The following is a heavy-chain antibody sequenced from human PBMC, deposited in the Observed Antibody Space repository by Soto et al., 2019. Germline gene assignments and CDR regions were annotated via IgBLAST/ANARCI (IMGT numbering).Heavy chain of an antibody. CDR1: GFTFGSYA. D-gene: IGHD2-15*01. CDR3: AKRRGAGGHFDY. CDR2: VSIGGST. Sequence: PGGSLRLSCAASGFTFGSYAMGWVRQGPGKGREWVAVVSIGGSTHYADSVRGRFTISRDNSKSTLSLQMNSLTAEDTAVYFCAKRRGAGGHFDYWGQGALVTVSS. V-gene: IGHV3-23*01. J-gene: IGHJ4*02.